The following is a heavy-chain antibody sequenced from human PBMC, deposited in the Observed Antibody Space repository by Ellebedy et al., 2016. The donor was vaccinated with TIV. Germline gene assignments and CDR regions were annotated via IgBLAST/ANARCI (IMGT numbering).Heavy chain of an antibody. CDR2: ISAYNGNT. V-gene: IGHV1-18*04. J-gene: IGHJ3*02. CDR3: ARDLGPYDSSADDAFDI. D-gene: IGHD3-22*01. Sequence: ASVKVSXXASGYTFTSYGISWVRQAPGQGLEWMGWISAYNGNTNYAQKLQGRVTMTTDTSTSTAYMELRSLRSDDTAVYYCARDLGPYDSSADDAFDIWGQGTMVTVSS. CDR1: GYTFTSYG.